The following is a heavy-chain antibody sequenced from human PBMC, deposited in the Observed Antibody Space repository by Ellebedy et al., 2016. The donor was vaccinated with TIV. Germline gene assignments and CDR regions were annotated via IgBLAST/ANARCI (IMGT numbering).Heavy chain of an antibody. CDR3: ARDQRQWLAFDI. Sequence: ASVKVSCXASGYTFTSYGISWVRQAPGQGLEWMGWISAYNGNTNYAQKFQGRVTMTRDTSTSTVYMELSSLRSEDTAVYYCARDQRQWLAFDIWGQGTMVTVSS. V-gene: IGHV1-18*01. CDR2: ISAYNGNT. J-gene: IGHJ3*02. D-gene: IGHD6-19*01. CDR1: GYTFTSYG.